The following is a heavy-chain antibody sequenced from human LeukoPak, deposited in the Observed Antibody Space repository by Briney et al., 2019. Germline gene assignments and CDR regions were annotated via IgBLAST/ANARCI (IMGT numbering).Heavy chain of an antibody. CDR3: ATSTPLTQVGDS. D-gene: IGHD3-3*01. CDR2: IWYDGSNK. V-gene: IGHV3-33*01. Sequence: PGRSLRLSCAASGFTFSSYGMHWVRQAPGKGLEWVAVIWYDGSNKYYADSVKGRFTISKDNSKNTLYLQMNSLKDEDTAVYYCATSTPLTQVGDSWGQGTLVTVSS. J-gene: IGHJ4*02. CDR1: GFTFSSYG.